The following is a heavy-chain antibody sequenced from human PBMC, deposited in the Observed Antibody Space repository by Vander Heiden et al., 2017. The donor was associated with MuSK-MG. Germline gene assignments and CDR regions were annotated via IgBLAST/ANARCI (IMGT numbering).Heavy chain of an antibody. V-gene: IGHV1-24*01. CDR1: GQSITETF. CDR3: ATGEGATQYYYSGLDV. J-gene: IGHJ6*02. Sequence: QVQLEQSGSEVRRPGASVKVSCKVLGQSITETFLHWVRRGPGKGPEWMGGFLTEEGRTVYAQRCQGRVTMTEDTSTDTAYMELRSLRSDDAAVYYCATGEGATQYYYSGLDVWGQGTTVTVS. CDR2: FLTEEGRT.